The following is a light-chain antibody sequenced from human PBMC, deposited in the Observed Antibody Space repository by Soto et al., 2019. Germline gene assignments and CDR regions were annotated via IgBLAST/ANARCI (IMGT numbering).Light chain of an antibody. Sequence: EIVLTQSPGTLSLSPGERATLSCMASQSVSSSYLAWYQQKPGQAPRLLIYGASSRATGIPDRFSGSGSGTDFTLTISRLEPEDFAVYYCQQYGSSPQGATFGQGTKLEIK. J-gene: IGKJ2*01. V-gene: IGKV3-20*01. CDR3: QQYGSSPQGAT. CDR1: QSVSSSY. CDR2: GAS.